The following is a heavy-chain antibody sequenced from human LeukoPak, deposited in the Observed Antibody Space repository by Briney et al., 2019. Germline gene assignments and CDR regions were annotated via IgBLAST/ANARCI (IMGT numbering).Heavy chain of an antibody. CDR3: AKTGNPATGDY. D-gene: IGHD1-1*01. J-gene: IGHJ4*02. CDR1: GFTVSSNY. Sequence: GGSLRLSCAASGFTVSSNYMSWVRQAPGKGLEWVSVIYSGGSTYYADSVKGRFTISRDNSKNTLYLQMNSLRAEDTAVYYCAKTGNPATGDYWGQGTLVTVSS. CDR2: IYSGGST. V-gene: IGHV3-53*01.